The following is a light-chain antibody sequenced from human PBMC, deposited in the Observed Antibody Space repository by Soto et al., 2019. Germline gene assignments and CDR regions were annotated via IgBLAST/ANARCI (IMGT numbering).Light chain of an antibody. CDR1: SSDVGGYNY. V-gene: IGLV2-14*01. J-gene: IGLJ1*01. CDR2: DVT. Sequence: QSALTQPASVSESPGQSITISCTGTSSDVGGYNYVSWFQQHPGKAPKLLIYDVTNRPSGVSNRFSGSKSGNTASLTISGLQAEDEANYYCISYTSGTSPYVFGTGTKLTVL. CDR3: ISYTSGTSPYV.